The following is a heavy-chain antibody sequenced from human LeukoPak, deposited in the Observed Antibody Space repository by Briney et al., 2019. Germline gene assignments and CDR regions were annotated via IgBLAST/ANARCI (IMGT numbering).Heavy chain of an antibody. D-gene: IGHD6-19*01. Sequence: SQTLSLTCDISGDSVSSNSAAWNWIRQSPSRGLEWLGRTYYRSNWYNDSAVSVKSRIIINPDTSKNQFSLQLNSVTPDDTAVYYCAREAVAGDAPFDYWGQGTLVTVSS. CDR1: GDSVSSNSAA. V-gene: IGHV6-1*01. CDR2: TYYRSNWYN. CDR3: AREAVAGDAPFDY. J-gene: IGHJ4*02.